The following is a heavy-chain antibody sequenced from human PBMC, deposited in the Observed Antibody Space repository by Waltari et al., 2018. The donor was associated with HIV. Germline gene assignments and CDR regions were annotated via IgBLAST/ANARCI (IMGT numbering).Heavy chain of an antibody. D-gene: IGHD4-17*01. CDR2: INPNSGGT. CDR3: ARVADYGDYDSDFDY. CDR1: GYTFTGYY. Sequence: QVQLVQSGAEVKKPGASVKVSCKASGYTFTGYYMHWVRQAPGQGLEWMGWINPNSGGTNYAQKFQGRVTMTRDTSISTAYMELSRLRSDDTAVYYCARVADYGDYDSDFDYWGQGTLVTVSS. V-gene: IGHV1-2*02. J-gene: IGHJ4*02.